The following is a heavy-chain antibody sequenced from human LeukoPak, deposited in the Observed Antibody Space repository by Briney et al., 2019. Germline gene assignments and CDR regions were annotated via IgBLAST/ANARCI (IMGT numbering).Heavy chain of an antibody. V-gene: IGHV4-4*07. CDR2: IYTTGST. CDR1: GDSISSYY. D-gene: IGHD3-9*01. J-gene: IGHJ6*02. Sequence: SETLSLTCTVSGDSISSYYWSWIRQPAGGGLEWIGRIYTTGSTNYNPSLISRVTMSLDTSKNQFSLNLTSVTAADTAVYYCAREGGYYDLLTGYPYNYYGLDVWGPGTTVTVSS. CDR3: AREGGYYDLLTGYPYNYYGLDV.